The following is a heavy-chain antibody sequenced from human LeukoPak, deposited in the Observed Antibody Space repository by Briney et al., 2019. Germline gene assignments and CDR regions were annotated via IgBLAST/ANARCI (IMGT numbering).Heavy chain of an antibody. CDR1: GFTFSNYD. J-gene: IGHJ4*02. Sequence: PGGSLSLSCAASGFTFSNYDMTWVRQAPGKGLEWVSAITGNARTTFYADSVKGRFTISRDNSKNTLYLQMNSLRAEDTAVYYCAREVLGYFDYWGQGTLVTVSS. V-gene: IGHV3-23*01. CDR2: ITGNARTT. CDR3: AREVLGYFDY.